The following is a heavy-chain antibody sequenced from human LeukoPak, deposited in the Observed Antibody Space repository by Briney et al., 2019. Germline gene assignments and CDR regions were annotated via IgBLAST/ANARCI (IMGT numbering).Heavy chain of an antibody. CDR2: ISAYNGNT. D-gene: IGHD3-22*01. J-gene: IGHJ4*02. CDR3: ARIPADSSSYYYISYFDY. CDR1: GYTFTTYA. V-gene: IGHV1-18*01. Sequence: GASVKVSCKALGYTFTTYAISWVRQAPGQGLEWMGWISAYNGNTNYAQKFQGRITMTTDTSTSTAYMELSSLASDDTAVYYCARIPADSSSYYYISYFDYWGQGTLVTVFS.